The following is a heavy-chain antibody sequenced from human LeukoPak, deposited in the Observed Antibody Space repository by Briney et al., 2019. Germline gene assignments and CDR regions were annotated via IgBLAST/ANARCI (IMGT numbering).Heavy chain of an antibody. CDR2: ISRSSSSI. CDR1: GFTFSSYN. CDR3: ARDYGDHGEYFDC. V-gene: IGHV3-48*02. D-gene: IGHD4-17*01. J-gene: IGHJ4*02. Sequence: GGSLRLSCAASGFTFSSYNMNWVRQAPGKGLEWVSYISRSSSSIYYADSVKGRFTISRDNAKNPVYLQMNSLSDEDTAVYRCARDYGDHGEYFDCWGQGTLVTVSS.